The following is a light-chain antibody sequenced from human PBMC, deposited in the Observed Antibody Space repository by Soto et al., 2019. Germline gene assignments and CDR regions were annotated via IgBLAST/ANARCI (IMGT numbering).Light chain of an antibody. CDR2: NTS. V-gene: IGKV3D-20*02. CDR3: QQSYSTPLT. Sequence: EIVLTQSPGTLSLSPGEGATVSCRVSQSINSKSLVWYQRKFGQAPRLLIYNTSSRATGIPDRFSGSGSGTDFTLSISRLEPEDFATYYCQQSYSTPLTFGGGTKVEIK. J-gene: IGKJ4*01. CDR1: QSINSKS.